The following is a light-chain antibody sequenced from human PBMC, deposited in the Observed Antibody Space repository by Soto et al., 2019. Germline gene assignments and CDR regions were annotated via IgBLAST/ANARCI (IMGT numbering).Light chain of an antibody. J-gene: IGKJ5*01. V-gene: IGKV1-9*01. CDR1: QGISSY. CDR2: AAS. CDR3: QQLNSYPIT. Sequence: DIQLTQSPAFLSASVGNRVTITCRASQGISSYLAFYQQKPGKAPKLLIYAASTLQSGVPSRFSGSGSGTEFTPTISSLQPEDFATYYCQQLNSYPITFGQGTRLEIK.